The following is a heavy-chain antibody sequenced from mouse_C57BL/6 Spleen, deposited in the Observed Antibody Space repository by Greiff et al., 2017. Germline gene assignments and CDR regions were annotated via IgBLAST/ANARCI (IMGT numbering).Heavy chain of an antibody. Sequence: QVHVKQSGAELVRPGASVTLSCKASGYTFTDYEMHWVKQTPVHGLEWIGAIDPETGGTAYNQKFKGKAILTADKSSSTAYMELRSLTSEDSAVYYCTRYEGGSFDYWGQGTTLTVSS. J-gene: IGHJ2*01. CDR3: TRYEGGSFDY. CDR2: IDPETGGT. V-gene: IGHV1-15*01. D-gene: IGHD1-1*02. CDR1: GYTFTDYE.